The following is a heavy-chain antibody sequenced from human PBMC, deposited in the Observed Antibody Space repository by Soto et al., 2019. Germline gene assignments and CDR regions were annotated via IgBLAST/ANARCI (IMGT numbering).Heavy chain of an antibody. Sequence: GGSLRLSCAASGFKFSNYAMSWVRQAPGKGLEWVSLISATGGGTYYADSVKGRFTISRDNSHNTLYLQVHSLTAEDTAVYYCAKDRRAGGNSAFYFDFWGQGARVTVSS. V-gene: IGHV3-23*01. J-gene: IGHJ4*02. CDR1: GFKFSNYA. CDR2: ISATGGGT. CDR3: AKDRRAGGNSAFYFDF. D-gene: IGHD3-16*01.